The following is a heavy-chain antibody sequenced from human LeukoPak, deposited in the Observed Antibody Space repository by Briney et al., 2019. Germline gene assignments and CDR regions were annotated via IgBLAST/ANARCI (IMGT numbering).Heavy chain of an antibody. CDR1: GYSFTSYW. J-gene: IGHJ4*02. Sequence: GESLKISFKGSGYSFTSYWIGWVRQMPGKGLEGMGIIYPGDSNTRYRPAFQGQVTISADKSISTAYLQWSSLKASATAMYYCARRGAYDSNGYFHYWGQGTLVTVSS. D-gene: IGHD3-22*01. CDR2: IYPGDSNT. V-gene: IGHV5-51*01. CDR3: ARRGAYDSNGYFHY.